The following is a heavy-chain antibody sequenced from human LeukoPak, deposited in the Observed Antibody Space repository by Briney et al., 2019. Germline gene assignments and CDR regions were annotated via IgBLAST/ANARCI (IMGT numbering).Heavy chain of an antibody. Sequence: PSETLSLTCTVSGGSISSHYWSWIRQPAGKGLEWIGRIYTSGSTNYNPSLKSRVTMSVDTSKNQFSLKLSSVTAADTAVYYCARDMRHNYYDSSGYYYVSYYYYMDVWGKGTTVTVSS. CDR3: ARDMRHNYYDSSGYYYVSYYYYMDV. CDR1: GGSISSHY. V-gene: IGHV4-4*07. D-gene: IGHD3-22*01. CDR2: IYTSGST. J-gene: IGHJ6*03.